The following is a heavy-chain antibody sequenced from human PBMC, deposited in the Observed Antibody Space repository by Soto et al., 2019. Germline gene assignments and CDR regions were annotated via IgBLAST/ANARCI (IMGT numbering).Heavy chain of an antibody. V-gene: IGHV1-18*01. Sequence: QVQLVQSGGEVKKTGASMKVSCKASGYTFTNYGVTWVRQAPGQGLEWMGWINPDKGNTNYAQKVQGRVTMTTDTSTSTAYMELRSLRSADTAVYYCARVVRGDDAFDLWGQGTMVYVSS. CDR2: INPDKGNT. CDR3: ARVVRGDDAFDL. CDR1: GYTFTNYG. D-gene: IGHD3-10*01. J-gene: IGHJ3*01.